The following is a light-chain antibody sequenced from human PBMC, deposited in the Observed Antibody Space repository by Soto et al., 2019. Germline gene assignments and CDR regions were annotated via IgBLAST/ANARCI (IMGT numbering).Light chain of an antibody. CDR2: GAS. CDR3: QQYGSSPLT. V-gene: IGKV3-20*01. CDR1: QSISSY. Sequence: IVMTQSPTTLSVSPGERATLSCRASQSISSYLVWYQQKPGQAPRLLIYGASSRATGIPDRFSGSGSGTDFTLTISRLEPEDFAVYYCQQYGSSPLTFGGGTKV. J-gene: IGKJ4*01.